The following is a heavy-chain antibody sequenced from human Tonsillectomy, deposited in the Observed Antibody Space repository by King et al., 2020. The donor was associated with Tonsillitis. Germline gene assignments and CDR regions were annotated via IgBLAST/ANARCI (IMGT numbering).Heavy chain of an antibody. V-gene: IGHV1-46*01. J-gene: IGHJ3*02. D-gene: IGHD3-10*01. CDR1: GYTFTSYY. CDR2: INPSGGST. Sequence: QLVQSGAEVKKPGASVKVSCKASGYTFTSYYMHWVRQAPGQGLEWMGIINPSGGSTSYAQKFQGRVTMTRDTSTSTVYMGLSSLRSEDTAVCYCARGTFLPRGAFDIWGQGTMVTVSS. CDR3: ARGTFLPRGAFDI.